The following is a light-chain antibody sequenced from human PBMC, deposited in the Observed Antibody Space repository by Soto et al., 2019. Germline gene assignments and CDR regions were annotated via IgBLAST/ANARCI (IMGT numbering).Light chain of an antibody. V-gene: IGLV2-23*01. CDR2: EAS. CDR3: CSYAGFRPYV. J-gene: IGLJ1*01. Sequence: QSVLTQPASVSGSPGQSITISCTGTSSDVGSYNLVSWYQHHPGKAPKLLIFEASKRPSGISNRFSGSKSDNTASLAISGLQAEDEADSYCCSYAGFRPYVFGTGTKVTVL. CDR1: SSDVGSYNL.